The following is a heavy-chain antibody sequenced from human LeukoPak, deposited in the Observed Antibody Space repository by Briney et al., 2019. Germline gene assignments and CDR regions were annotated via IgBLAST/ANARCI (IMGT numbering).Heavy chain of an antibody. CDR2: INPSGGST. J-gene: IGHJ3*02. D-gene: IGHD3-22*01. V-gene: IGHV1-46*01. CDR1: GYTFTSYY. CDR3: ARAPPYGCSSGYPCNAFDI. Sequence: ASVKVSCKASGYTFTSYYMHWVRQAPGQGLEWMGIINPSGGSTSYAQKFQGRVTISVDTSKNQFSLKLSSVTAADTAVYYCARAPPYGCSSGYPCNAFDIWGQGTMVTVSS.